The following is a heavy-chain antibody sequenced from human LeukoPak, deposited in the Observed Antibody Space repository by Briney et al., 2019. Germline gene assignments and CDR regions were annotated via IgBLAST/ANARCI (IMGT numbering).Heavy chain of an antibody. CDR3: VRRGYTLVPL. J-gene: IGHJ4*02. Sequence: PSETLSLTCTVSGGSVTNIDSYWVWVRQAPGKGLEWVGSIHHGGATYYNPALRSRLAISADASKNQFSVKLTSVTAADTAVYYCVRRGYTLVPLWGQGTLVTVSS. D-gene: IGHD2-8*02. V-gene: IGHV4-39*01. CDR2: IHHGGAT. CDR1: GGSVTNIDSY.